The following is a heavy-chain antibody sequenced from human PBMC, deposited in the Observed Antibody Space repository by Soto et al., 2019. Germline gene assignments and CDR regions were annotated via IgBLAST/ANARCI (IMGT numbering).Heavy chain of an antibody. Sequence: GGSLRLSCAASGFTFSSYAMSWVRQAPGKGLEWVSAISGSGGSTYYADSVKGRFTISRDNSKNTLYLQMNSLRAEDTAVYYCAKDRGYCSGGSCYSRHFQHWGQGTLVTVSS. CDR3: AKDRGYCSGGSCYSRHFQH. CDR2: ISGSGGST. J-gene: IGHJ1*01. V-gene: IGHV3-23*01. CDR1: GFTFSSYA. D-gene: IGHD2-15*01.